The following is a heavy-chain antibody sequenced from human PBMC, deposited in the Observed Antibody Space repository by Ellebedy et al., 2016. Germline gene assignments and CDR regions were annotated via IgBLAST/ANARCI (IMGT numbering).Heavy chain of an antibody. CDR2: ISDTGST. V-gene: IGHV4-59*01. CDR3: ARGVDTALVTDY. J-gene: IGHJ4*02. Sequence: SETLSLTCTVSGGSISSYYWSWIRQPPGKGLEWIGYISDTGSTSYYPSLKSRVTISIDTSKNQFSLKLSSVTAADTAVYYCARGVDTALVTDYWGQGTLVTVSS. D-gene: IGHD5-18*01. CDR1: GGSISSYY.